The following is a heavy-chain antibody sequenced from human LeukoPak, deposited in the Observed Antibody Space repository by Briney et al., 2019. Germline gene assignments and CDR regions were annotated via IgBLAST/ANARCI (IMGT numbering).Heavy chain of an antibody. D-gene: IGHD2-15*01. CDR1: GFIFSSYA. V-gene: IGHV3-23*01. CDR3: AKSSGASAYYFDY. Sequence: PGGSLRLSCAASGFIFSSYAMSWVRQAPGKGLEWVSAMSADGGGTYIADPLKGRCTVSRDNSKSTLSLQMNSLRDEDTAIYYCAKSSGASAYYFDYWGQGILVTVS. J-gene: IGHJ4*02. CDR2: MSADGGGT.